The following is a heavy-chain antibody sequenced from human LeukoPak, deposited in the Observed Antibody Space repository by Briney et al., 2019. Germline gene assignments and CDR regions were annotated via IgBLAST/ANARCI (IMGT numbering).Heavy chain of an antibody. D-gene: IGHD6-13*01. CDR1: GGSISSYY. V-gene: IGHV4-59*08. Sequence: SETLSLTCTVSGGSISSYYWSWIRQPPGKGLEWGGYIYYSGSTNYNPSLKSRVTISVDTSKNQFSLKLSSVTAADTAVYYCARRVAAAGSYGMDVWGQGTTVTVSS. CDR3: ARRVAAAGSYGMDV. CDR2: IYYSGST. J-gene: IGHJ6*02.